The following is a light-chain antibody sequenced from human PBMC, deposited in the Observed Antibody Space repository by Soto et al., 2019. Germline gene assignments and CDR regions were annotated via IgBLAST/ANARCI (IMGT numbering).Light chain of an antibody. CDR3: QQRNIWPPVT. Sequence: EIVMTQFPISLPVTPGEPASISCKSSQSLLHSHGYNYMDWYVQKPGQSPRLLIYGAFNRATGIPARFSGSGSGTDFTLTISSLEPEDSAIYYCQQRNIWPPVTFGQGTRLEIK. J-gene: IGKJ5*01. CDR1: QSLLHSHGYNY. CDR2: GAF. V-gene: IGKV2-28*01.